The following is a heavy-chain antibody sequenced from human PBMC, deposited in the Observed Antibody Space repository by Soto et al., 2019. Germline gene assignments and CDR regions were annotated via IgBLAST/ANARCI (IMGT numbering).Heavy chain of an antibody. J-gene: IGHJ4*02. CDR1: GGSISSGGYY. D-gene: IGHD5-12*01. V-gene: IGHV4-31*03. CDR3: ARGRFLGGFDLVC. Sequence: QVQLQESGPGLVKPSQTLSVTCTVSGGSISSGGYYWSWIRQHPWKGLDWIGYIYYSGSNYYNPSLKSRVTISVDTSKNQFSLKLSSVPAADTAVYYCARGRFLGGFDLVCWGQSNLLTVSS. CDR2: IYYSGSN.